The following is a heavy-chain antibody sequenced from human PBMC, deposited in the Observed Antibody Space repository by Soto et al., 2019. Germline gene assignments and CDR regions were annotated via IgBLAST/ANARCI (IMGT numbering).Heavy chain of an antibody. CDR2: INSDGSST. CDR3: ARDSSPYYDFWSGFYTYFDY. CDR1: GFTFSSHW. V-gene: IGHV3-74*01. Sequence: GGSLRLSCAVSGFTFSSHWMHWVRQAPGKGLVWVSRINSDGSSTNYADSVKGRFTISRDNAKNTLFLQMNSLGADDTAVYYCARDSSPYYDFWSGFYTYFDYWGQGALVTVSS. D-gene: IGHD3-3*01. J-gene: IGHJ4*02.